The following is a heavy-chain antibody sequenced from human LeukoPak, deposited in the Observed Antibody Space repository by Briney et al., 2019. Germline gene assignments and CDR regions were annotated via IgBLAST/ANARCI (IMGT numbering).Heavy chain of an antibody. V-gene: IGHV3-23*01. Sequence: GGSLRLSCAASGLTFSSYGMSWVRQAPGRGLEWVSAISTTGGTTYYADSVRGRFTISRDNSRNTLYLQMNSLRAEDTAVYYCAKKHNTGLDPWGQGTLVTVSS. D-gene: IGHD2-21*01. J-gene: IGHJ5*02. CDR1: GLTFSSYG. CDR2: ISTTGGTT. CDR3: AKKHNTGLDP.